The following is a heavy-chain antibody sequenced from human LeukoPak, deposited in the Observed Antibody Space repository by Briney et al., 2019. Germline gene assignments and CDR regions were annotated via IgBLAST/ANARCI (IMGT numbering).Heavy chain of an antibody. V-gene: IGHV1-18*01. J-gene: IGHJ4*02. CDR3: AAGRHSSGPSDY. CDR1: GYTFTSYG. CDR2: ISAYNGNT. Sequence: ASVKVSCKASGYTFTSYGISWVRQAPGQGLEWMGWISAYNGNTNYAQKFQGRVTMTTDTSTSTAYMELRSLRSEDTAVYYCAAGRHSSGPSDYWGQGTLVTVSS. D-gene: IGHD3-22*01.